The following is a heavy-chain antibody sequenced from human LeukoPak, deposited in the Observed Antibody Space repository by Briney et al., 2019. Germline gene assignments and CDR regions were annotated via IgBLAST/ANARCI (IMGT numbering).Heavy chain of an antibody. Sequence: GGSLRLSCAASGFTFSSYGIHWVRQAPGKGLEWVAVISYDGSNKYYADSVKGRFTISRDNSKNTLYLQMNSLRAEDTAVYYCAKGVLTANDGFDIWGQGTMVTVSS. CDR2: ISYDGSNK. CDR3: AKGVLTANDGFDI. D-gene: IGHD2-21*02. J-gene: IGHJ3*02. V-gene: IGHV3-30*18. CDR1: GFTFSSYG.